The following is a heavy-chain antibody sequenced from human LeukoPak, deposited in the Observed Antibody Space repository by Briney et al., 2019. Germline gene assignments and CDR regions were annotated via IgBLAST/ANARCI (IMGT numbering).Heavy chain of an antibody. Sequence: GGTLRLSCAASGFTFSSYGMSWVRQAPGKGLEWVSAISGSGGSTYYADSVKGRFTISRDNSKNTLYLQMNSLRAEDTAVYYCAKDRPRFGELLAYWGQGTLVTVSS. D-gene: IGHD3-10*01. J-gene: IGHJ4*02. CDR3: AKDRPRFGELLAY. CDR1: GFTFSSYG. CDR2: ISGSGGST. V-gene: IGHV3-23*01.